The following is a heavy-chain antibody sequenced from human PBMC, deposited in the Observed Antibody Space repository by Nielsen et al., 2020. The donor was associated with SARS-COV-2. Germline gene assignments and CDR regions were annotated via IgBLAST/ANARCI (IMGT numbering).Heavy chain of an antibody. CDR3: ARRDYVWALDI. V-gene: IGHV4-39*01. CDR1: GGSISSSSYY. D-gene: IGHD3-10*02. Sequence: SETLSLTCTVSGGSISSSSYYWGWIRQPPGKGLEWIGSIYYSGSTYYNPSLKSRVTISVDTSKNQFSLKLSSVTAADTAVYYCARRDYVWALDIWGQGTMVTVSS. J-gene: IGHJ3*02. CDR2: IYYSGST.